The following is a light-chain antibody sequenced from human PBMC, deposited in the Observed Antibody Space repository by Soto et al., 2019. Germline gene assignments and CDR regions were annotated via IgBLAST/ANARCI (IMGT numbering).Light chain of an antibody. V-gene: IGKV3-20*01. CDR2: GAS. Sequence: EIVLTQSPGTLSLSPWEGASLSCRASQAVGGTYLAWYQQKPGQAPRLLISGASSRATGIPDRFSGSGSGTDFTLTISRLEPEDFALYYCQHYGGSPITFGQGTRLEIK. CDR3: QHYGGSPIT. J-gene: IGKJ5*01. CDR1: QAVGGTY.